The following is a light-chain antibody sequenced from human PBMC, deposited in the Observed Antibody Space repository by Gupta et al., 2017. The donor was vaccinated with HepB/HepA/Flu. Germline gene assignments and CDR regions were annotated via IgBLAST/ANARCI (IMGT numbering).Light chain of an antibody. J-gene: IGLJ2*01. CDR3: AAWDTSLSGHVV. CDR1: SSNVEINY. CDR2: RNN. Sequence: QSVLTQPPSSSGSPGQRVTIFCSGHSSNVEINYVYCYQHPPGAAPKLLIYRNNERPSGVTDRFSRSKSGTSASLAISGLRSEDEADYYCAAWDTSLSGHVVFGGGPKLTVL. V-gene: IGLV1-47*01.